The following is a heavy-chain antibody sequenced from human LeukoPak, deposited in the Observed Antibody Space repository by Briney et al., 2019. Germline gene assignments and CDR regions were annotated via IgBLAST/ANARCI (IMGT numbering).Heavy chain of an antibody. CDR2: INPNSGGT. Sequence: GASVKVSCKASGYTFTGYYMHWVRQAPGQGLEWMGWINPNSGGTNYAQKFQGRVTMTRDTSISTAYVELSRLRSDDTAMYYCARTAAAGTSQFYMRPFDPWGQGTLVTVSS. D-gene: IGHD6-13*01. J-gene: IGHJ5*02. CDR3: ARTAAAGTSQFYMRPFDP. CDR1: GYTFTGYY. V-gene: IGHV1-2*02.